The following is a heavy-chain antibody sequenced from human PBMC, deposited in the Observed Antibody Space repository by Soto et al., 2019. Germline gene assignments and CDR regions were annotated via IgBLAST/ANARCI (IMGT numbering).Heavy chain of an antibody. D-gene: IGHD3-9*01. CDR1: GFTFSSYA. J-gene: IGHJ4*02. Sequence: PGGSLRLSCAASGFTFSSYAMSWVRQAPGKGLEWVSAISGSGGSTYYADSVKGRFTISRDNSKNTLYLQVNSLRAEDTAVYYCAKDQLLFDWLPYFDYWGQGTLVTVSS. V-gene: IGHV3-23*01. CDR2: ISGSGGST. CDR3: AKDQLLFDWLPYFDY.